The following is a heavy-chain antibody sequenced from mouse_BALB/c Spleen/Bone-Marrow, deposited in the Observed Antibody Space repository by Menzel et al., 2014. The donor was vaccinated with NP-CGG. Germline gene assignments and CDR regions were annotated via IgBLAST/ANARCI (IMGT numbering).Heavy chain of an antibody. D-gene: IGHD1-1*01. V-gene: IGHV1-18*01. CDR3: ARRQEDYYAWFAY. Sequence: EVQLQQSGPEPVKPGASVKMSCKASGYTFTDYHMKWVKQSHGRSLEWIGEINPNNGDTFYNQKYKGKATLTVDKSSSTAYMQLNSLTSEDSAVYYCARRQEDYYAWFAYWGQGTLVTVSA. CDR2: INPNNGDT. CDR1: GYTFTDYH. J-gene: IGHJ3*01.